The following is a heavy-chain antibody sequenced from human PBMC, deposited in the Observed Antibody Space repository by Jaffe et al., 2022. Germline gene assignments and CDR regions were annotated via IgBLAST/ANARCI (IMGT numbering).Heavy chain of an antibody. D-gene: IGHD6-19*01. CDR1: GGSISSSSYY. CDR3: ARKSSGWYGGIDY. J-gene: IGHJ4*02. Sequence: QLQLQESGPGLVKPSETLSLTCTVSGGSISSSSYYWGWIRQPPGKGLEWIGSIYYSGSTYYNPSLKSRVTISVDTSKNQFSLKLSSVTAADTAVYYCARKSSGWYGGIDYWGQGTLVTVSS. CDR2: IYYSGST. V-gene: IGHV4-39*01.